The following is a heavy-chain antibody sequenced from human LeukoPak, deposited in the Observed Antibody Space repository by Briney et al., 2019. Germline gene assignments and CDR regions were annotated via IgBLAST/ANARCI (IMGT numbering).Heavy chain of an antibody. Sequence: SETLSLTCTVSGGSMSSYYWSWIRQPPGKGLEWIGYIYSSGSTNYNPSLKSRVTTSLDTSKNQFSLKLSSVTAADTAVYYCARLGIAVVGTGGGVDYWGQGTLVTVSS. CDR2: IYSSGST. CDR1: GGSMSSYY. V-gene: IGHV4-59*08. CDR3: ARLGIAVVGTGGGVDY. J-gene: IGHJ4*02. D-gene: IGHD6-13*01.